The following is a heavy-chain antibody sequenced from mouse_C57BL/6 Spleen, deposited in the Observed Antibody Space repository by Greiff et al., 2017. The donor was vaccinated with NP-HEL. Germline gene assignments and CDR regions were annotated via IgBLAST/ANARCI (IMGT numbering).Heavy chain of an antibody. CDR1: GFTFSSYG. J-gene: IGHJ2*01. V-gene: IGHV5-6*01. Sequence: EVMLVESGGDLVKPGGSLKLSCAASGFTFSSYGMSWVRQTPDKRLEWVATISSGGSYTYYPDSVKGRFTISRDNAKNTLYLQMSSLKSEDTAMYYCARHMIKDYFDYWGQGTTLTVSS. D-gene: IGHD2-4*01. CDR3: ARHMIKDYFDY. CDR2: ISSGGSYT.